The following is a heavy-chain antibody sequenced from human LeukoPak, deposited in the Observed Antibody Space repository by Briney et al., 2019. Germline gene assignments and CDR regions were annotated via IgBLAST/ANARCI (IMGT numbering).Heavy chain of an antibody. Sequence: SQTLSLTCTVSGGSISSGSYYWSWIRQPAGKGLEWIGCIYTSGSTNYNPSLKSRVTISVDTSKNQFSLKLSSVTAADTAVYYCARDVSFDPWGQGTLVTVSS. V-gene: IGHV4-61*02. CDR3: ARDVSFDP. J-gene: IGHJ5*02. CDR2: IYTSGST. CDR1: GGSISSGSYY.